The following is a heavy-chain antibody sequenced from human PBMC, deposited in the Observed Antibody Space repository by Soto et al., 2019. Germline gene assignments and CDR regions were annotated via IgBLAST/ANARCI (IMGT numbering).Heavy chain of an antibody. Sequence: QVQLVESGGGVVQPGRSLRLSCAASGFTFSSYGMNWVRQAPGKGLEWVAVISYDGSNKYYADSVKGRFTISRDSSKNMLYLHMNSLRAEDRAVYYCGKEDSSSWHYYYGMDVWGQGPTVTVSS. J-gene: IGHJ6*02. D-gene: IGHD6-13*01. CDR3: GKEDSSSWHYYYGMDV. V-gene: IGHV3-30*18. CDR2: ISYDGSNK. CDR1: GFTFSSYG.